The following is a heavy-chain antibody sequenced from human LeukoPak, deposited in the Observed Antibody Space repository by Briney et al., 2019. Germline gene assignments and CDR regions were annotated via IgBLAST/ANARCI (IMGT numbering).Heavy chain of an antibody. V-gene: IGHV4-59*08. CDR3: ARWDYSNYVDAFDI. CDR1: GGSISSYY. D-gene: IGHD4-4*01. J-gene: IGHJ3*02. CDR2: IYYSGST. Sequence: SETLSLTCTVSGGSISSYYWSWIRQPPGKGLEWIGYIYYSGSTNYNPSLKSRVTISVDTSKNQFSLKLSSVTAADTAVYYCARWDYSNYVDAFDIWGQGTMVTVSS.